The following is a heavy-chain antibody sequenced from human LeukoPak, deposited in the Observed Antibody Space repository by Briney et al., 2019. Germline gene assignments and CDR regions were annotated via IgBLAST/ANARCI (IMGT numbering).Heavy chain of an antibody. CDR1: GGPISSYY. Sequence: SETLSLTCTVSGGPISSYYWSWIRQPPGKGLEWIGYIYYSGSTNYNPSLKSRVTISVDTSKNQFSLKLTSVTAADTAVYYCARYCSGGSCGFDPWGQGTLVTVSS. D-gene: IGHD2-15*01. J-gene: IGHJ5*02. V-gene: IGHV4-59*01. CDR3: ARYCSGGSCGFDP. CDR2: IYYSGST.